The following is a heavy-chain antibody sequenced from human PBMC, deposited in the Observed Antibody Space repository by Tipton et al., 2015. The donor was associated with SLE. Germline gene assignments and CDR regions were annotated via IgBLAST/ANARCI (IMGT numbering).Heavy chain of an antibody. Sequence: SNYWMSWVRQAPGKGLEWIGSIYYSGSTYYNPSLKSRVTISVDTSKNQFSLKLSSVTAADTAVYYCASQLKDWFYYYYGMDVWGQGTTVTVSS. CDR1: SNY. D-gene: IGHD3-9*01. J-gene: IGHJ6*02. CDR2: IYYSGST. V-gene: IGHV4-39*01. CDR3: ASQLKDWFYYYYGMDV.